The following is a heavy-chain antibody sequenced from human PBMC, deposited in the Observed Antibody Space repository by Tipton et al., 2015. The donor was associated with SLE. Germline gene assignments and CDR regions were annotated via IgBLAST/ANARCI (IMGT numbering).Heavy chain of an antibody. CDR1: GYTYTSYS. CDR2: ISAYNGNT. D-gene: IGHD3/OR15-3a*01. V-gene: IGHV1-18*01. Sequence: QLVQSGAEVMKPGASVKVSCKASGYTYTSYSFTWVRQAPGQGLEWMGWISAYNGNTNYAQKFQGRVSMTTDTSTPTAYMELRSLRSGGTAVFYCARVGTGYYRNDYWGQGTLGTVSS. CDR3: ARVGTGYYRNDY. J-gene: IGHJ4*02.